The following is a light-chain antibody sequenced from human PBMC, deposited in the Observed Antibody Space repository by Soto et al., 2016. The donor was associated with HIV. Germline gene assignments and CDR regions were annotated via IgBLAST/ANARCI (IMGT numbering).Light chain of an antibody. CDR2: AAS. J-gene: IGKJ4*01. V-gene: IGKV1-8*01. CDR3: QQYESYPLT. CDR1: QGISSY. Sequence: AIRMTQSPSSLSASTGDRVTITCRASQGISSYLAWYQQKPGKAPKLLIYAASTLQSGVPSRFSGSGSGTDFTLTIANLQAEDSATYFCQQYESYPLTFGGGPKWRSN.